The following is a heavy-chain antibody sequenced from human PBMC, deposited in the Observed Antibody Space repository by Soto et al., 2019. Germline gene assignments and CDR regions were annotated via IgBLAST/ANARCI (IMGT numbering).Heavy chain of an antibody. V-gene: IGHV4-59*01. CDR1: GGSISSYY. Sequence: SETLSLTCTVSGGSISSYYWSWIRQPPGKGLEWIGYIYYSGSTNYNPSLKSRVTISVDTSKNQFSLKLSSVTAADTAVYYCARDSVYYDILTGYSRNWFDPWGQGTLVTVSS. CDR3: ARDSVYYDILTGYSRNWFDP. CDR2: IYYSGST. D-gene: IGHD3-9*01. J-gene: IGHJ5*02.